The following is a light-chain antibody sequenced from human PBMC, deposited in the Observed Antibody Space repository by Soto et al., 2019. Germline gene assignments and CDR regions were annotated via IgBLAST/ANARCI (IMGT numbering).Light chain of an antibody. CDR2: DVS. V-gene: IGLV2-14*03. J-gene: IGLJ1*01. CDR3: SSYTSSSTYV. Sequence: QSVLTQPPSASGSPGQSVTISCTGTSSDVGGFDYVSWYQQHPGKAPKFMIFDVSKRPSGVSNRFSGSKSGYTASLTISGLQAEDEADYYCSSYTSSSTYVFGTGTKVTVL. CDR1: SSDVGGFDY.